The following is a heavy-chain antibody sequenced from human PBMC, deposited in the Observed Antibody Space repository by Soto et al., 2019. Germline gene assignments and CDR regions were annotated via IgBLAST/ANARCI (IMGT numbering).Heavy chain of an antibody. D-gene: IGHD6-13*01. CDR2: IRSKAYGGTT. CDR3: TRPPIAAAGTMVDY. V-gene: IGHV3-49*03. J-gene: IGHJ4*02. Sequence: GGSLRLSCTASGFTFGDYAMSWFRQAPGRGLEWVGFIRSKAYGGTTEYAASVKGRFTISRDDSKSIAYLQMNSLKTEDTAVYYCTRPPIAAAGTMVDYWGQGTLVTVSS. CDR1: GFTFGDYA.